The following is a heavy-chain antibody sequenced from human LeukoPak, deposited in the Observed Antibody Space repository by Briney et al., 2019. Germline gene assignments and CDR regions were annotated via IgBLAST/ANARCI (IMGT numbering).Heavy chain of an antibody. Sequence: SETLSLTCTVSGGSISTSNYYWGWIRQPPGKGLEWIGNIFYSGSTYYSPSLKSRVTISLDTSRNQFSLKLNSVTAADTAVYYCARVNKYSGSYRALDIWGQGTMVTVSS. CDR2: IFYSGST. D-gene: IGHD1-26*01. CDR1: GGSISTSNYY. V-gene: IGHV4-39*07. CDR3: ARVNKYSGSYRALDI. J-gene: IGHJ3*02.